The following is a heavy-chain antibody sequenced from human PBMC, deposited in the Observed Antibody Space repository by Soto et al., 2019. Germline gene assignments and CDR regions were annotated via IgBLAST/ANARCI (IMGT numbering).Heavy chain of an antibody. CDR3: AREPLTPETRPY. CDR1: GFNVSKNY. V-gene: IGHV3-53*01. J-gene: IGHJ4*02. D-gene: IGHD2-15*01. CDR2: LYSGGST. Sequence: EMQLVESGGGLIQPGGSLRLSCAASGFNVSKNYMSWVRQAPGKGLEWVSVLYSGGSTYYADSVKGRFTISRDTSKNTLYIQMNRLRAEDTAVYYCAREPLTPETRPYWGQGTLVTVSS.